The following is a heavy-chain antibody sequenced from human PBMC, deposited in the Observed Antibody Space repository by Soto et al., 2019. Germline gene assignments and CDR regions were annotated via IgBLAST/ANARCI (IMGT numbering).Heavy chain of an antibody. D-gene: IGHD4-17*01. J-gene: IGHJ4*02. CDR2: IWYDGSNK. CDR1: GFTFSSYG. CDR3: ARDQGYGDRYGSDY. V-gene: IGHV3-33*01. Sequence: QVQLVESGGGVVQPGRSLSLSCAASGFTFSSYGMHWVRQAPGKGLEWVAVIWYDGSNKYYADSVKGRFTISRDNSKNTLYLQMNSLRAEDTAVYYCARDQGYGDRYGSDYWGQGTLVTVSS.